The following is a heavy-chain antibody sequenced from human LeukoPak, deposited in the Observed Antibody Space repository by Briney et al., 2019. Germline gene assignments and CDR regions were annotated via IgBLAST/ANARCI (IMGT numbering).Heavy chain of an antibody. CDR1: GGSISSSSYY. CDR3: ARPRGMVATEFDY. V-gene: IGHV4-39*01. D-gene: IGHD5-12*01. Sequence: SETLSLTCTVSGGSISSSSYYWGWIRQPPGKGLEWIGSTYYSGSTYYNPSLKSRVTISVDTSKNQFSLKLSSVTAADTAVYYCARPRGMVATEFDYWGQGTLVTVSS. CDR2: TYYSGST. J-gene: IGHJ4*02.